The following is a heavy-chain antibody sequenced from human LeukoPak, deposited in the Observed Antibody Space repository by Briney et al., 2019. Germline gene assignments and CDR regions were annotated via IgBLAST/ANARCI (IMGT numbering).Heavy chain of an antibody. CDR2: IIPIFGTT. CDR3: ASLLDIVATIDF. D-gene: IGHD5-12*01. Sequence: SVKVSCKVSGYTFTSYAMHWVRQAPGQGLEWMGGIIPIFGTTNYAQRFQGRVTITADESTSTAYMDLRSLRSEDTAVYYCASLLDIVATIDFWGQGTLVTVSS. J-gene: IGHJ4*02. V-gene: IGHV1-69*13. CDR1: GYTFTSYA.